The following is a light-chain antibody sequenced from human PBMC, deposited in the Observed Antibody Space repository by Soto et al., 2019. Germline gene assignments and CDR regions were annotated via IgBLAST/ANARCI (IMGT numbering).Light chain of an antibody. V-gene: IGKV1-5*03. J-gene: IGKJ1*01. CDR2: EAS. CDR3: QQYDSFPRT. CDR1: QSVSSW. Sequence: DIQMTQSPSTLSASVGDRATITCRASQSVSSWLAWYQQKPGKAPKLLIYEASIIESGIPDRFSGSGSGTEFTLTIRRLQPDDFAAYYCQQYDSFPRTFGQGTKVDIK.